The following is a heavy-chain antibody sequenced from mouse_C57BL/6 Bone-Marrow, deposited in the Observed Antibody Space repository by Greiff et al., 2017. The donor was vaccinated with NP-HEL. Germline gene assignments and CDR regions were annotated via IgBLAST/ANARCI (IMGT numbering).Heavy chain of an antibody. CDR3: ARNSIYYDYGEGVEGY. Sequence: VKLEESGPGLVQPSQSLSITCTVSGFSLTSYGVHWVRQSPGKGLEWLGVIWSGGSTDYNAAFISRLSISKDNSKSQVFFKMNSLQADDTAIYYCARNSIYYDYGEGVEGYWGQGTSVTVSS. CDR1: GFSLTSYG. J-gene: IGHJ4*01. D-gene: IGHD2-4*01. CDR2: IWSGGST. V-gene: IGHV2-2*01.